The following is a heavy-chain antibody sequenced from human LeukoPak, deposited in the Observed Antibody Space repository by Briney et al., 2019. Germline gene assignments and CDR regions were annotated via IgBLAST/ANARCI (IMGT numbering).Heavy chain of an antibody. J-gene: IGHJ6*03. CDR1: GGSISSYY. D-gene: IGHD3-3*01. CDR2: IYYSGST. CDR3: ARAYYDFWSGRYYYYIDV. Sequence: SETLSLTCTVSGGSISSYYWSWLRQPPGKGLEWIGYIYYSGSTNYNPSLKSRVTISVDTSKNQFSLKLSSVTAADTAVYYCARAYYDFWSGRYYYYIDVWGKGTTVTVSS. V-gene: IGHV4-59*01.